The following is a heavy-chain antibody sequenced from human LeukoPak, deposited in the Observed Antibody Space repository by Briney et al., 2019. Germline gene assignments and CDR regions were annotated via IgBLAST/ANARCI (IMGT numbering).Heavy chain of an antibody. D-gene: IGHD6-6*01. Sequence: PSETLSLTCAVYGGSFNDYYWSWIRQPPGKGLEWIGEINHRGSTSYSPSLESRVSISRDTSKNQFSLKLSSVTAADTAVYYCARLSSLANIAARGRTWLDPWGQGSLVTVSS. CDR3: ARLSSLANIAARGRTWLDP. J-gene: IGHJ5*02. V-gene: IGHV4-34*01. CDR1: GGSFNDYY. CDR2: INHRGST.